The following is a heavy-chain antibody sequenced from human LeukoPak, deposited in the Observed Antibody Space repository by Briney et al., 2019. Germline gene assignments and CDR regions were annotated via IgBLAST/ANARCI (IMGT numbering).Heavy chain of an antibody. D-gene: IGHD3-10*01. Sequence: GASVKVSCKASGGSFSSYAMSWVRQAPGQGLEWMGGIIPIFGTANYAQKFQGRVTITADESTSTAYMELSSLRSEDTAVYYCARLGYYGSGSYSYYFDYWGQGTLVTVSS. CDR1: GGSFSSYA. V-gene: IGHV1-69*13. CDR2: IIPIFGTA. J-gene: IGHJ4*02. CDR3: ARLGYYGSGSYSYYFDY.